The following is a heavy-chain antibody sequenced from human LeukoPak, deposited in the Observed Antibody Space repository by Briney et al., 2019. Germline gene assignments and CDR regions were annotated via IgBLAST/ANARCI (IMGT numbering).Heavy chain of an antibody. Sequence: GGSLRLSCAASGFTFSSYSMNWVRQAPGKELELVSSISSSSSYIYYADSVKGRFTISRDNAKNSLYLQMNSLRAEDTGVYYCARDQAALTMIVVVIRAYMDVWGKGTTVTVSS. J-gene: IGHJ6*03. CDR3: ARDQAALTMIVVVIRAYMDV. CDR1: GFTFSSYS. D-gene: IGHD3-22*01. CDR2: ISSSSSYI. V-gene: IGHV3-21*01.